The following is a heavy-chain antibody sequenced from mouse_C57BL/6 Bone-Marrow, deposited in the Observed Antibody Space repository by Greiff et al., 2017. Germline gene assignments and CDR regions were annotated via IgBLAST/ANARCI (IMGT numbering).Heavy chain of an antibody. J-gene: IGHJ2*01. CDR3: ARSGPLGRSFDY. CDR2: IYPTSGRT. CDR1: GYTFTSYW. Sequence: QVQLQPPGAELVKPGASVQMSCKASGYTFTSYWITWVKQRPGQGLEGIGDIYPTSGRTNYNEKFKSKAILTVDTSSNTAYMQLSSLTSEDSAVFYCARSGPLGRSFDYWGQGTTLTVSS. D-gene: IGHD4-1*01. V-gene: IGHV1-55*01.